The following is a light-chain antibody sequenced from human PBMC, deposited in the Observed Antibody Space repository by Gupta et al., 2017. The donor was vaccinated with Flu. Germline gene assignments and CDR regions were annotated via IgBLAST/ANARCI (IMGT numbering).Light chain of an antibody. CDR2: QDS. J-gene: IGLJ2*01. Sequence: SYELPQPPSVSVSPGQTARITSSGDKLGDKYACWYQQKPGQSPVLVIYQDSKRPSGIPERFSGSNSGNTATLTISGTQAMDEADYYCQAWDSSTGVFDGGTKLTVL. V-gene: IGLV3-1*01. CDR1: KLGDKY. CDR3: QAWDSSTGV.